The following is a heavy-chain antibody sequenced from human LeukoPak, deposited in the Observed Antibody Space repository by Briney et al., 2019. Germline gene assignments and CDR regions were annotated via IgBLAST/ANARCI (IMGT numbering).Heavy chain of an antibody. CDR3: ASHKDLLGSYSATTDAFDI. Sequence: PSETLPLTCTVSGGSISSSSYYWGWIRQPPGKGLEWIGSIYYSGSTYYNPSLKSRVTISVDTSKNQFSLKLSSVTAADTAVYYCASHKDLLGSYSATTDAFDIWGQGTMVTVSS. V-gene: IGHV4-39*01. CDR1: GGSISSSSYY. D-gene: IGHD1-26*01. CDR2: IYYSGST. J-gene: IGHJ3*02.